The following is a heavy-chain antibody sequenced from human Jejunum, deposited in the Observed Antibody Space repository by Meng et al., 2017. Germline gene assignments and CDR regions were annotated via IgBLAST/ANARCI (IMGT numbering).Heavy chain of an antibody. CDR1: GFSFSEYW. J-gene: IGHJ3*02. CDR2: INNDGIST. V-gene: IGHV3-74*01. Sequence: GESLKISCAASGFSFSEYWMHWVRQVPGKGLLWVARINNDGISTNYADSVQGRSTISRDNAKNSLYLQMNSLRAEDTALYYCVKGQTWFGALSIWGQGTMVTVSS. D-gene: IGHD3-10*01. CDR3: VKGQTWFGALSI.